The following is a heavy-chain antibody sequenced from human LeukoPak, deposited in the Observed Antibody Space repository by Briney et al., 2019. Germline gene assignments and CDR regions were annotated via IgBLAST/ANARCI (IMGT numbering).Heavy chain of an antibody. Sequence: SETLSLTCTVSGGSISSSSYYWGWIRQPPGKGLEWIGSIYYSGSAYYNPSLKSRVTISVDTSKNQFSLKLSSVTAADTAFYYCARAITVVTPLYYFDYWGQGTLVTVSS. CDR2: IYYSGSA. V-gene: IGHV4-39*07. J-gene: IGHJ4*02. CDR3: ARAITVVTPLYYFDY. D-gene: IGHD4-23*01. CDR1: GGSISSSSYY.